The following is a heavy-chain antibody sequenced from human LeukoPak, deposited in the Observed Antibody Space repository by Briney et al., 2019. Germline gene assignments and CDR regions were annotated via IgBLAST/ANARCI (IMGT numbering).Heavy chain of an antibody. Sequence: PGGSLRLSCAASGFTFSSYSMNWVRQAPGKGLQWVSSISSSSSYIYYADSVKGRFTISRDNAKNSLYLQMNSLRAEDTAVYYCARDPLGYCSGGSCDWFDPWGQGTLVTVSS. CDR3: ARDPLGYCSGGSCDWFDP. J-gene: IGHJ5*02. CDR1: GFTFSSYS. V-gene: IGHV3-21*01. D-gene: IGHD2-15*01. CDR2: ISSSSSYI.